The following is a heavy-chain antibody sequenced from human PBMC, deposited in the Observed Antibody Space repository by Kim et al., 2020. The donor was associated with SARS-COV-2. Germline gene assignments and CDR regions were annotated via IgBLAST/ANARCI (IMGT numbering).Heavy chain of an antibody. J-gene: IGHJ3*02. CDR2: IYYSGSN. CDR1: GGSISSSSYY. Sequence: SETLSLTCTVSGGSISSSSYYWGWIRQPPGKGLEWIGSIYYSGSNYYNPSLKSRVTISVDTSKNQFSLKLSSVTAADTAVYYCAKPYYDISIRTAGAFDIWGQGTMVTVSS. D-gene: IGHD3-9*01. V-gene: IGHV4-39*01. CDR3: AKPYYDISIRTAGAFDI.